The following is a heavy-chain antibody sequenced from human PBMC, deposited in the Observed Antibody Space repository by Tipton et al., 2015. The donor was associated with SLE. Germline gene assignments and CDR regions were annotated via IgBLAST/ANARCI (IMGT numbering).Heavy chain of an antibody. CDR1: GGSISSGSYS. Sequence: TLSLTCTVSGGSISSGSYSWNWIRQPAGEGLEWVGRIYTSGSTNYNPSLESRVTISVDTSKNQFYLRLTSMTAADTAVYFCARLSVVTRGGFDFWGQGTPVTVSS. V-gene: IGHV4-61*02. CDR3: ARLSVVTRGGFDF. J-gene: IGHJ4*02. D-gene: IGHD4-23*01. CDR2: IYTSGST.